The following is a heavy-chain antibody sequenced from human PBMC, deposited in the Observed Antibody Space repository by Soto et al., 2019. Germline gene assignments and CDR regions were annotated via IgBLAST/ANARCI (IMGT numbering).Heavy chain of an antibody. CDR1: GFTFSSYA. CDR3: ARGQGYCSGGSCYPNPVYLDL. J-gene: IGHJ2*01. V-gene: IGHV3-30-3*01. CDR2: ISYDGSNK. Sequence: QVQLVESGGGVVQPGRSLRLSCAASGFTFSSYAMHWVRQAPGKGLAWVAVISYDGSNKYYADSVKGRFTISRDNSKNTLYLQMNGLRAEDTAVYYCARGQGYCSGGSCYPNPVYLDLWGRGTLVTVSS. D-gene: IGHD2-15*01.